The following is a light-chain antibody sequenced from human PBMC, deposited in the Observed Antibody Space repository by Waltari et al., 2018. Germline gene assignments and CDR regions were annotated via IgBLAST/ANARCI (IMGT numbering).Light chain of an antibody. Sequence: DIQMTQSPSSLSASVGDRVTITCRASQGISSRLAWYQQKPETAPKSLIYGASNLQSGVPSRFSGSESVTDFTLTINGLQPEDFATYYCQQYTDYPLTFGGGTKVEIK. CDR2: GAS. CDR1: QGISSR. V-gene: IGKV1D-16*01. J-gene: IGKJ4*01. CDR3: QQYTDYPLT.